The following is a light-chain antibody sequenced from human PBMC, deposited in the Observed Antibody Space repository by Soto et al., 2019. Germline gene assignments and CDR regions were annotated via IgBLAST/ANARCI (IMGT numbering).Light chain of an antibody. V-gene: IGKV3-11*01. CDR1: QNVDMF. Sequence: EIMLSHSPVAVFLTPGERATLSCRASQNVDMFLAWYQQKPGQAPRLLIYDASNRATGTPARFSGSGSGTDFTLTISRLEPEDFALYYCQQFRSHPLTFAGGT. CDR2: DAS. J-gene: IGKJ4*01. CDR3: QQFRSHPLT.